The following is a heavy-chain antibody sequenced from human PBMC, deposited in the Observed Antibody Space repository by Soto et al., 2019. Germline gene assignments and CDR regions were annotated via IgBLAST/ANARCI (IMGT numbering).Heavy chain of an antibody. CDR3: AREVAAAGKYYFDY. D-gene: IGHD6-13*01. CDR1: GYTFTSYA. Sequence: ASVKVSCKASGYTFTSYAMHWVRQAPGQRLEWMGWINAGNGNTKYSQKFQGRVTITRDTSASTAYMELSSLRSEDTAVYYCAREVAAAGKYYFDYWGQGTLVTVSS. V-gene: IGHV1-3*01. J-gene: IGHJ4*02. CDR2: INAGNGNT.